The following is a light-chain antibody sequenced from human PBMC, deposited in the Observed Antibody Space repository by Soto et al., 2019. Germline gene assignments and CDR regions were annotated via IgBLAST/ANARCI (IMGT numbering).Light chain of an antibody. CDR1: QSVTSTY. CDR2: GAS. V-gene: IGKV3-20*01. CDR3: QQYGRSPTT. J-gene: IGKJ1*01. Sequence: VLTQSPGTLSLSPGERATLSCRASQSVTSTYSAWYQQKPGQAPRLLIYGASSRATGVPDRFSGSGSGTDFTLTISRLEPEDFALYYCQQYGRSPTTFGQGTKVEIK.